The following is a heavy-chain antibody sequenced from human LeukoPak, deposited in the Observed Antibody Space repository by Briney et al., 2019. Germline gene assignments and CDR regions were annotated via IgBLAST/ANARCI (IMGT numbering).Heavy chain of an antibody. D-gene: IGHD2-2*03. J-gene: IGHJ5*02. CDR3: ASNSGYCSSTSCSGQFDP. Sequence: GGSLRLSCAASGFTFSSYSMNWVRQAPGKGLEWVSSISSISSYIYYADSVKGRFTISRDNAKNSLYLQMNSLRAEDTAVYYCASNSGYCSSTSCSGQFDPWGQGTLVTVSS. CDR1: GFTFSSYS. CDR2: ISSISSYI. V-gene: IGHV3-21*01.